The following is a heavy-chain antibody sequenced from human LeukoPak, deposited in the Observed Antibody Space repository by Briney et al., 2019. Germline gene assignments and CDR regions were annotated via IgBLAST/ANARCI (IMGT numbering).Heavy chain of an antibody. V-gene: IGHV3-53*01. D-gene: IGHD2-21*01. Sequence: GGSLRLSCAASGFTVGSSYMNWVRQAPGKGLEWVSLIYGGGNTYYADSVKGRFSISRDNSKNTLYLQMDSLRGEDTAVYYCAKDFRIGYSAHFDYWGQGALVTVSS. CDR2: IYGGGNT. CDR1: GFTVGSSY. J-gene: IGHJ4*02. CDR3: AKDFRIGYSAHFDY.